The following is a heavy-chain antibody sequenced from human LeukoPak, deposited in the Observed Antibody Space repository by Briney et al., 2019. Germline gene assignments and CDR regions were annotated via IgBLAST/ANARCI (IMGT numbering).Heavy chain of an antibody. D-gene: IGHD3-3*01. CDR1: GGSISSSSYY. Sequence: PSETLSLTCTVSGGSISSSSYYWGWVRQPPGRGLEWIGSIYYTGSTYYKPSLKSPVTISVDTSKNQFSLAVSSVTAADTAVYYCARQGRRMGYDFWSGYRHFDYWGQGTLVTVSS. CDR2: IYYTGST. V-gene: IGHV4-39*01. J-gene: IGHJ4*02. CDR3: ARQGRRMGYDFWSGYRHFDY.